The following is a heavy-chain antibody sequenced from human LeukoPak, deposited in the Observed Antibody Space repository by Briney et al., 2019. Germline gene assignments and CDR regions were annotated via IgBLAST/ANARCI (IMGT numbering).Heavy chain of an antibody. CDR2: IYYSGST. CDR3: AREGHDFWSGYTSPDNWFDP. J-gene: IGHJ5*02. V-gene: IGHV4-59*01. Sequence: SETLSLTCTVSGGSISSYYWSWIRQPPGKGLEWIGYIYYSGSTNYNPSLKSRVTISVDTSKNQFSLKLSSVTAADTAVYYCAREGHDFWSGYTSPDNWFDPWGQGTLVTVSS. D-gene: IGHD3-3*01. CDR1: GGSISSYY.